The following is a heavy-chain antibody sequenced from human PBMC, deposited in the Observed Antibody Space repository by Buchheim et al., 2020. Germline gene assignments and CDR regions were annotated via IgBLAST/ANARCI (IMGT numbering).Heavy chain of an antibody. D-gene: IGHD6-19*01. CDR1: GFTFSNYA. J-gene: IGHJ4*02. CDR3: ARAGGSGWPLNFFDY. Sequence: QVQLVESGGGVVQPGRSLRLSCAASGFTFSNYAMHWVRQAPGKGLEWVAVISFDGSNKYYADSVKGRFTISRDKSKNPLYLQMNSLRLEDTAVYYCARAGGSGWPLNFFDYWGQGTL. CDR2: ISFDGSNK. V-gene: IGHV3-30-3*01.